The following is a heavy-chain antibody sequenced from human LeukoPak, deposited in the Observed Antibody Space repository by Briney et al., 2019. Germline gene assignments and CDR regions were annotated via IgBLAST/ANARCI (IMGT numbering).Heavy chain of an antibody. CDR2: ISRISSYI. CDR1: GFTLNNYG. J-gene: IGHJ2*01. D-gene: IGHD3-10*01. V-gene: IGHV3-21*01. Sequence: GGSLRLSCATSGFTLNNYGINWVRQAPGKGPEWVSFISRISSYIFYADSVKGRFTTSRDNAKNSLYLQMNSLRADDTAVYYCARTYASESRRYWYFDLWGRGTLVTV. CDR3: ARTYASESRRYWYFDL.